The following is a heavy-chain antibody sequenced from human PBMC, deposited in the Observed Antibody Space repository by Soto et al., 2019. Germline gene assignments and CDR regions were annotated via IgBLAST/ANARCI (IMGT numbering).Heavy chain of an antibody. D-gene: IGHD3-3*01. Sequence: ASVKVSCKASGYTFTSYDINWVRQATGQGLEWMGWMNPNSGNTGYAQKFQGRVTMTRNTSISTAYMELSSLRSEDTAVYYCARVTTSRGRITIFGGYYYYYMDVWGKGTTVTVSS. V-gene: IGHV1-8*01. J-gene: IGHJ6*03. CDR1: GYTFTSYD. CDR2: MNPNSGNT. CDR3: ARVTTSRGRITIFGGYYYYYMDV.